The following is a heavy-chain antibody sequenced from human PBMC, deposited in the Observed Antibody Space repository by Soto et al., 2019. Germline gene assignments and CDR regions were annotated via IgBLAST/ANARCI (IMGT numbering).Heavy chain of an antibody. CDR1: GGSISSGGYY. CDR2: IYYSGST. CDR3: AATYYDFWSGPIGYGMDV. D-gene: IGHD3-3*01. V-gene: IGHV4-31*02. Sequence: SSETLSLTCTVSGGSISSGGYYWSWIRQHPGKGLEWIGYIYYSGSTYYNPSLKSRVTISVDTSKNQFSLKLSSVTAADTAVYYCAATYYDFWSGPIGYGMDVWGQGTTVTVSS. J-gene: IGHJ6*02.